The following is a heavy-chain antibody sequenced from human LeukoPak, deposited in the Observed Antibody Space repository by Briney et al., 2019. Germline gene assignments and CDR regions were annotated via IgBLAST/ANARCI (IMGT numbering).Heavy chain of an antibody. D-gene: IGHD3-10*01. J-gene: IGHJ4*02. CDR3: IVTMVRGVIMPSYFDY. CDR2: IYSGGST. CDR1: GFTVSSTY. V-gene: IGHV3-53*01. Sequence: GGSLRLSCAASGFTVSSTYMSWVRQGPGKGLEWVSVIYSGGSTYYADSVKGRFTISRDNSKNTLYVQMNSLRAEDTAVYYCIVTMVRGVIMPSYFDYWGQGTLVTVAS.